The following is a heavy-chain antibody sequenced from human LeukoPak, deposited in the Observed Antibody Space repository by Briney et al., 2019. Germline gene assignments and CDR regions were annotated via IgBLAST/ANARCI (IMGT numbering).Heavy chain of an antibody. CDR2: IWYDGTNK. V-gene: IGHV3-33*01. CDR3: ARDRAGISYFDY. J-gene: IGHJ4*02. Sequence: GGSLRLSCVASGLTSSSFGMHWVRQAPGKGLEWVAVIWYDGTNKYYADSVKGRFTISRDNSKNTLYLQMDTLRAEDTAVYFFARDRAGISYFDYWGQGTLVTVSS. D-gene: IGHD6-13*01. CDR1: GLTSSSFG.